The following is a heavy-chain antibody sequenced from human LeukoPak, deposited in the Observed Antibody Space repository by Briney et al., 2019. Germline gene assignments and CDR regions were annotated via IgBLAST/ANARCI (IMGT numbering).Heavy chain of an antibody. V-gene: IGHV4-30-4*07. J-gene: IGHJ5*02. CDR3: ARDGGGTGTTWWFDP. CDR2: IYDTGST. Sequence: KPSETLSLTCVVSGGSVNSGGYSWSWIRQPPGKGLEWIGYIYDTGSTLYNPSLESRLTISIDTSKNQFSLRLSSVTAADTAVYYCARDGGGTGTTWWFDPWGQGTLVTVSS. CDR1: GGSVNSGGYS. D-gene: IGHD1-1*01.